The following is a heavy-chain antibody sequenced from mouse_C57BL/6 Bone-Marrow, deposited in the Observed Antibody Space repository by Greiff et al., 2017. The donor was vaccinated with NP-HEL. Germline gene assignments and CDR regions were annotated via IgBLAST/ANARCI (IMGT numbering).Heavy chain of an antibody. D-gene: IGHD2-4*01. CDR2: ISGGGGNT. CDR1: GFTFSSYT. CDR3: ARLYDYDDAMDY. J-gene: IGHJ4*01. V-gene: IGHV5-9*01. Sequence: EVMLVESGGGLVKPGGSLKLSCAASGFTFSSYTMSWVRQTPEKRLEWVATISGGGGNTYYPDSVKGRFTISRDNAKNTLYLQMSSLRSEDTALYYCARLYDYDDAMDYWGQGTSVTVSS.